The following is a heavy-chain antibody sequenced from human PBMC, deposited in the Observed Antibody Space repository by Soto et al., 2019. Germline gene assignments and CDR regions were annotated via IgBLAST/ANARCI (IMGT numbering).Heavy chain of an antibody. J-gene: IGHJ6*02. D-gene: IGHD2-15*01. Sequence: SETLSLTCTVSGGSISSSSYYWGWVRQPPGKGMEWIGSIFYSGSTYYNPSLKSRVTISVDTSKNQFSLKLSSVTAADTAVYYCARHLTYCSAGSCYSDFPYYGMDVWGQGTTVTVSS. CDR1: GGSISSSSYY. CDR2: IFYSGST. CDR3: ARHLTYCSAGSCYSDFPYYGMDV. V-gene: IGHV4-39*01.